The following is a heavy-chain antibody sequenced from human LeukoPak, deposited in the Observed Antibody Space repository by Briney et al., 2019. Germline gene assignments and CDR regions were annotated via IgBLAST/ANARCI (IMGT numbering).Heavy chain of an antibody. CDR1: GYTFTDYY. J-gene: IGHJ3*02. CDR2: INPKSAAT. V-gene: IGHV1-2*02. Sequence: GASVKVSCKASGYTFTDYYMHWVRQAPGQGLEWMGWINPKSAATNNAQKFQGRVTMTRDTSISTAYMELSRLRSDDTAVYYCARESFSTVTSATDAFDIWGHGTMVTVSS. D-gene: IGHD4-17*01. CDR3: ARESFSTVTSATDAFDI.